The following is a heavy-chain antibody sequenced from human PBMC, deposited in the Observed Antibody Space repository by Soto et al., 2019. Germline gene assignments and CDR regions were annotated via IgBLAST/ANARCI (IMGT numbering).Heavy chain of an antibody. CDR3: ARDRHYDILTGYWNDYYYYGMDV. Sequence: KPGGSLRLSCAASGFTFSSYSMNWVRQAPGKGLEWVSSISSSSSYIYYADSVKGRFTISRDNAKNSLYLQMNSLRAEDTAVYYCARDRHYDILTGYWNDYYYYGMDVWGQGTTVTVSS. J-gene: IGHJ6*02. CDR2: ISSSSSYI. CDR1: GFTFSSYS. D-gene: IGHD3-9*01. V-gene: IGHV3-21*01.